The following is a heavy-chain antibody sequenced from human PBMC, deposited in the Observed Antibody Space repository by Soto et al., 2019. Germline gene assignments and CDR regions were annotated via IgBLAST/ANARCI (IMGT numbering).Heavy chain of an antibody. J-gene: IGHJ4*02. Sequence: EVQLVESGGNLVQPGGSLRLSCEASGFTFSGFDMHWVRQPTGKGLEWVSTIGTAGDTYDAVSVKGRFTISRDNAKNSLSLQMNSLRAGDTAVYFCARGQEVGAHFFDSWGQGTQVTVS. CDR3: ARGQEVGAHFFDS. V-gene: IGHV3-13*01. CDR2: IGTAGDT. CDR1: GFTFSGFD. D-gene: IGHD2-15*01.